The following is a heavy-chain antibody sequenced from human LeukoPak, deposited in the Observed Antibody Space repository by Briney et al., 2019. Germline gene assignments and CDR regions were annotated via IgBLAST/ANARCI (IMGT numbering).Heavy chain of an antibody. CDR2: IIPIFGTA. D-gene: IGHD3-10*01. J-gene: IGHJ4*02. Sequence: SVKVSCKASGGTFSSYAISWVRQAPGQGLEWMGGIIPIFGTANYAQKFQGRVTITTDESTSTAYMELSSLRSEDTAVYYCARVRGIGEVMFDYWGQGILVTVSS. CDR3: ARVRGIGEVMFDY. CDR1: GGTFSSYA. V-gene: IGHV1-69*05.